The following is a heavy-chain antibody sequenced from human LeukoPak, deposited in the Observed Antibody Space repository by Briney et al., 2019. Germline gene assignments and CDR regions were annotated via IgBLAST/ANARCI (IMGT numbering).Heavy chain of an antibody. J-gene: IGHJ4*02. Sequence: SETLSLTCTVSGGSISSYYWSWIRQPPGKGLEWIGYIYYTGSTNYSPSLKSRVIISVDTSKNLFSLKLSSVTAADTAVYYCARLDELLAFDYWGQGTLVTVSS. CDR2: IYYTGST. V-gene: IGHV4-59*08. CDR3: ARLDELLAFDY. D-gene: IGHD2-15*01. CDR1: GGSISSYY.